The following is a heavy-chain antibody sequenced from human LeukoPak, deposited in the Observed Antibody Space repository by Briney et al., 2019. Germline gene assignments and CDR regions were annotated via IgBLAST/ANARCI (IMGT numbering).Heavy chain of an antibody. CDR2: ISGGNDNT. CDR3: ARGSVFSLYGMDV. Sequence: ASVKVSCKASGYTFINHALHWVRQAPGQRLEWMGWISGGNDNTKYSQTFKGRVTIIRDTSANTAYMELSGLTSEDTALYYCARGSVFSLYGMDVWGQGSTVTVSS. D-gene: IGHD2-8*01. V-gene: IGHV1-3*01. CDR1: GYTFINHA. J-gene: IGHJ6*02.